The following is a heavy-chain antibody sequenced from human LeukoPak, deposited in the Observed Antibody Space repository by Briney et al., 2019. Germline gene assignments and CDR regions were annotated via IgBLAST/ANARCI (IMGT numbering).Heavy chain of an antibody. CDR2: LYNGGST. CDR1: GASISYYF. CDR3: ARGWEPRDYYYGMDV. Sequence: SETLSLTCTVSGASISYYFWSWLRQPPGKGLEWIGYLYNGGSTNYNPSLKSRATISVDTSKNQFSLNLRSVTAADTAVYYCARGWEPRDYYYGMDVWGQGTTVIVSS. J-gene: IGHJ6*02. V-gene: IGHV4-59*01. D-gene: IGHD1-26*01.